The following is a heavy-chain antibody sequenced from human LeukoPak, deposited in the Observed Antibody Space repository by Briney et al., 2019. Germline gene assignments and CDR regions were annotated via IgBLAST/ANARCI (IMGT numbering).Heavy chain of an antibody. D-gene: IGHD3-22*01. V-gene: IGHV3-15*01. Sequence: GGSLRLSCAASGFTFSNASMSWVRQAPGKGLEWVGRIKSKTDGGTTDYAAPVKGRFTISRDDSKNTLYLQMNSLKTEDTAVYYCTTAVDLYDSSGYYPDYYFDYWGQGTLVTVSS. J-gene: IGHJ4*02. CDR3: TTAVDLYDSSGYYPDYYFDY. CDR1: GFTFSNAS. CDR2: IKSKTDGGTT.